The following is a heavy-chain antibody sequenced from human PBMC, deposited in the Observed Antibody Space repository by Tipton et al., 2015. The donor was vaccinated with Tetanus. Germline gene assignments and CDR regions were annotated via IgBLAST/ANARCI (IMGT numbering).Heavy chain of an antibody. J-gene: IGHJ4*02. CDR1: GYNFGKYW. V-gene: IGHV5-51*01. Sequence: VQLVQSGAEVKKPGESLKISCKASGYNFGKYWIGWVRQKPGKGLEWMGIIYPGDSDTRYSPSFQGQVTISVDKSINTAYLQWSSLKASDTSMFYCARAHCSDGVCNFDFWGQGALVTVAP. CDR3: ARAHCSDGVCNFDF. CDR2: IYPGDSDT. D-gene: IGHD2-15*01.